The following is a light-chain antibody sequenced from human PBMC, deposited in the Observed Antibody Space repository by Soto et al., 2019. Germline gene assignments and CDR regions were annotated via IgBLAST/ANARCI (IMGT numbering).Light chain of an antibody. CDR3: SSYTSTSTYV. V-gene: IGLV2-14*01. Sequence: QSALTQPASVSGSPGQSIAISCTGTSSDVGGYNYVSWYQQYPGKAPKLMIYHVSNRPSGVSYRFSGSKSGNSASLTISGLQAEDEADYYCSSYTSTSTYVFGTGTKLTVL. J-gene: IGLJ1*01. CDR1: SSDVGGYNY. CDR2: HVS.